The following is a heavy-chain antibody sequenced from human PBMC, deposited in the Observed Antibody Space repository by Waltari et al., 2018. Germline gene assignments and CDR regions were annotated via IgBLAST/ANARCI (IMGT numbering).Heavy chain of an antibody. D-gene: IGHD2-15*01. V-gene: IGHV4-34*01. CDR3: ARGQDSAKIHY. J-gene: IGHJ4*02. Sequence: YKGWIRQPPGKGLEWIGEVHPSGSTDYNPSLKSRVTISVDTSKNQFSLNLSSVTAADTAIYYCARGQDSAKIHYWGQGTLVTVSS. CDR2: VHPSGST. CDR1: Y.